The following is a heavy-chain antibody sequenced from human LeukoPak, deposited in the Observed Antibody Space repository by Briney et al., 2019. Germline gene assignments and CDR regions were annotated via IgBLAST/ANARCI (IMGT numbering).Heavy chain of an antibody. CDR1: GGTFSSYA. J-gene: IGHJ4*02. D-gene: IGHD2-2*01. CDR2: IIPIFGTA. Sequence: SVKVSCKASGGTFSSYAISWVRQAPGQGLEWMGGIIPIFGTANYAQKFQGRVTITADESTSTASMELSSLRSEDTAVYYCARLSGNVAVPAATRDYWGQGTLVTVSS. V-gene: IGHV1-69*13. CDR3: ARLSGNVAVPAATRDY.